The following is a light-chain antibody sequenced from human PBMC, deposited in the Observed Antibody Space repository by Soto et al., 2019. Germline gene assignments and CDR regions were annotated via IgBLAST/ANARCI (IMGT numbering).Light chain of an antibody. CDR1: SSNIGNNY. J-gene: IGLJ3*02. V-gene: IGLV1-51*01. CDR3: GTWDSSLSAGV. CDR2: DNN. Sequence: QSVLTQPPSVSAAPGQKVTISCSGSSSNIGNNYVSWYRQLPGTAPKLLIYDNNKRPSGIPDRFSGAESGTSATLGVTGLQTGDEADYYCGTWDSSLSAGVFGGGTKLTVL.